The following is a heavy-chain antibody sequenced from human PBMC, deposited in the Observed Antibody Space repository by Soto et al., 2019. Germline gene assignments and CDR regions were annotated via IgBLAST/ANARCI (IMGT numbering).Heavy chain of an antibody. J-gene: IGHJ4*02. CDR3: AKGTFGGVIVVRSTFDY. D-gene: IGHD3-16*02. Sequence: QVQLVESGGGVVQPGRSLRLSCAASGFTFSSYGMHWVRQAPGKGLEWVAVIWYDGSNKYYADSVKGRFTISRDNSKNTLYLQMNSLRAEDTAVYYCAKGTFGGVIVVRSTFDYWGQGTLVTVSS. CDR1: GFTFSSYG. CDR2: IWYDGSNK. V-gene: IGHV3-33*06.